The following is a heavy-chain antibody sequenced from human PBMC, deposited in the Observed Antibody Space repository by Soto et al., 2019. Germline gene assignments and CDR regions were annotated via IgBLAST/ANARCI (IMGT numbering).Heavy chain of an antibody. CDR1: GCSIISHW. D-gene: IGHD6-13*01. CDR3: ARRSAAAIYYYYGMDV. CDR2: IYPGDSDT. V-gene: IGHV5-51*01. J-gene: IGHJ6*02. Sequence: GVPLRISCKGSGCSIISHWIGWVIQMPGKGLEWMGIIYPGDSDTRYSPSFQGQVTISADKSISTAYLQWSSLKASDTAMYYCARRSAAAIYYYYGMDVWGQGTTVTVSS.